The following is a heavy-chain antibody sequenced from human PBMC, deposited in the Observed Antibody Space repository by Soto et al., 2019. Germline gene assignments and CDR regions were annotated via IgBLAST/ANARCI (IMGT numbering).Heavy chain of an antibody. CDR3: ARTSSTSYKDAFDI. Sequence: GGSLRLSCAASGFTFSSYWMSWVRQAPGKGLEWVANIKQDGSEKYYVDSVKGRFTISRDNAKNSLYLQMNSLRAEDTAVYYCARTSSTSYKDAFDIWGQGTMVTVSS. D-gene: IGHD2-2*01. V-gene: IGHV3-7*01. CDR1: GFTFSSYW. CDR2: IKQDGSEK. J-gene: IGHJ3*02.